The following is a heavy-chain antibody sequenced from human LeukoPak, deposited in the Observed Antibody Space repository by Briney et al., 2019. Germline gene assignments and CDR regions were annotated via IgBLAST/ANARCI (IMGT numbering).Heavy chain of an antibody. J-gene: IGHJ4*02. CDR2: INHSGST. V-gene: IGHV4-34*01. CDR3: ATEIQNIAGRVY. Sequence: SSETLSLTCAVYGESFSGYYWSWIRQPPGKGLEWIGEINHSGSTNYNPSLKSRVTISVDTSKNQFSLNLSSVTAADTAVYYCATEIQNIAGRVYWGQGTLVTVSS. CDR1: GESFSGYY. D-gene: IGHD6-6*01.